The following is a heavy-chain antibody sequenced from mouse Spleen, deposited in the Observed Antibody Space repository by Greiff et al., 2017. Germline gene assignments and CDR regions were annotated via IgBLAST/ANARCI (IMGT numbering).Heavy chain of an antibody. CDR2: IHPNSGST. V-gene: IGHV1-64*01. CDR3: ARSRSLGGPYYFDY. J-gene: IGHJ2*01. CDR1: GYTFTSYW. Sequence: VQLQQSGAELVKPGASVKLSCKASGYTFTSYWMHWVKQRPGQGLEWIGMIHPNSGSTNYNEKFKSKATLTVDKSSSTAYMQLSSLTSEDSAVYYCARSRSLGGPYYFDYWGQGTTLTVSS.